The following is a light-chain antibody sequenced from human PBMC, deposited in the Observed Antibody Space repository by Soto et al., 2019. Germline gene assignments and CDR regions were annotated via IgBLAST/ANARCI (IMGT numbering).Light chain of an antibody. Sequence: QSVLTQPASVSGSPGQSITLSCTGTSSDVGSYDLVSWYQQHPGKAPELIILEVTKRPSGVSNRFSGSKSGNTASLTISGLQAADEADYYCCSYGGRTSPGVFGTGTKLTVL. V-gene: IGLV2-23*02. J-gene: IGLJ1*01. CDR2: EVT. CDR1: SSDVGSYDL. CDR3: CSYGGRTSPGV.